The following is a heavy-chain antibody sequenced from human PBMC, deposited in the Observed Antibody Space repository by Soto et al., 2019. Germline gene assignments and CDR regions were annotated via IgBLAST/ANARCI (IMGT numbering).Heavy chain of an antibody. D-gene: IGHD3-22*01. CDR1: GFTFSSYS. V-gene: IGHV3-48*02. Sequence: EVQLVESGGGLVQPGGSLRLSCAASGFTFSSYSMNWVRQAPGKGLEWVSYISSSGSTIYYADSVKGRFTICRDNAKYSLYLQMNSLRDEDTALYYCARGNPITMIVVVAPDFDYWGQGTLVTVSS. J-gene: IGHJ4*02. CDR3: ARGNPITMIVVVAPDFDY. CDR2: ISSSGSTI.